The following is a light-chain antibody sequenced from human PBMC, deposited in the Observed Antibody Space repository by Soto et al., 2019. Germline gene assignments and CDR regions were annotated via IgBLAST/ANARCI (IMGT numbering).Light chain of an antibody. CDR3: QKYNDRPRT. CDR1: QSVSSSY. CDR2: GAS. Sequence: TKSLGNLSLSPTEQPTPHCSVSQSVSSSYLAWYQQKPGQAPRLLSYGASTRATGITARFSGSGSGTEFTLTISSLQSEDFDVYYCQKYNDRPRTFGQGTKVDI. V-gene: IGKV3-15*01. J-gene: IGKJ1*01.